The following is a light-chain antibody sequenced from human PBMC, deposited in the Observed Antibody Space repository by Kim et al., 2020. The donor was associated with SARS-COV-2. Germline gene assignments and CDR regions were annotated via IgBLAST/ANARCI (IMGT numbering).Light chain of an antibody. CDR3: QQYYSYPRT. Sequence: AIRMTQSPSSFSASTGDRVTITCRASQGISSYLAWYQQKPGKAPKLLIYAASTLQSGVPSRLSGSGSGTDFTLTISCLQSEDFATYYCQQYYSYPRTFGQGTKLEI. CDR1: QGISSY. J-gene: IGKJ2*01. CDR2: AAS. V-gene: IGKV1-8*01.